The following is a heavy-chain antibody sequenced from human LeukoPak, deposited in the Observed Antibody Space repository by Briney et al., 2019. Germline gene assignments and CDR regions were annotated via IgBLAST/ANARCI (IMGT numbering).Heavy chain of an antibody. V-gene: IGHV4-39*01. Sequence: SETLSLTCTVSGGSISSSSYYWGWIRQPPGKGLEWIGSIYYSGSTYYNPSLKSRVTISVDTSKNQFSLKLSSVTAADTAVYYCASPYCSGGSCYRGGEFDYWGQGTLVTVPS. CDR3: ASPYCSGGSCYRGGEFDY. D-gene: IGHD2-15*01. CDR1: GGSISSSSYY. J-gene: IGHJ4*02. CDR2: IYYSGST.